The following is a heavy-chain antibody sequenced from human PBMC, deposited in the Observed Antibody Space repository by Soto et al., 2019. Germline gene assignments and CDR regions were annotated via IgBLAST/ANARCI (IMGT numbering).Heavy chain of an antibody. CDR3: ARDGKHKYEDYYYAMDV. CDR2: ISYDGNNK. D-gene: IGHD1-26*01. CDR1: GFTFSTYA. J-gene: IGHJ6*02. V-gene: IGHV3-30-3*01. Sequence: QVQLVESGGGVVQPGRSLRLSCAASGFTFSTYAMHWVRQAPGKGLGWVAVISYDGNNKYYADSVKGRFTISRDNSKNTLYLQMNSLRAEDTAVYYCARDGKHKYEDYYYAMDVWGQGTTVTVS.